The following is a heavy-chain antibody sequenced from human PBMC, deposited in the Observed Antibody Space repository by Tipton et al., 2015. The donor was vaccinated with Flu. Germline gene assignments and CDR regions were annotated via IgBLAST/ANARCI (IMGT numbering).Heavy chain of an antibody. Sequence: SLRLSCAASGFTFSNYWMSWVANIKLDGSEKFYVDSVKGRFTISRDNAKNSLYLQMNGLRAEDTAVYYCVRPSRDGYDGDYWGQGALVTVSS. V-gene: IGHV3-7*01. CDR1: GFTFSNYW. CDR2: IKLDGSEK. CDR3: VRPSRDGYDGDY. D-gene: IGHD5-24*01. J-gene: IGHJ4*02.